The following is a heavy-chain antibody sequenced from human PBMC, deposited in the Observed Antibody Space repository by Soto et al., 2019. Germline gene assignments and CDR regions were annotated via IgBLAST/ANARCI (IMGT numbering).Heavy chain of an antibody. V-gene: IGHV1-18*01. CDR2: ISAYNGNT. CDR1: GYTFTSYG. CDR3: ARLDSGWYRFDY. J-gene: IGHJ4*02. Sequence: QVQLVQSGAEVKKPGASVKVSCKASGYTFTSYGISWVRQAPGQGLEWMGWISAYNGNTNYAQKLQDRVTMTTATSTSTAYREMRSLISDDTAGYCCARLDSGWYRFDYCGQGTLVTVSS. D-gene: IGHD6-19*01.